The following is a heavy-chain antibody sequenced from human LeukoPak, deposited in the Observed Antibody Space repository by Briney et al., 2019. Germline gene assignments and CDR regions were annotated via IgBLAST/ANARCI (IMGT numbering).Heavy chain of an antibody. Sequence: GGSLRLSCAASGFTFSSYATSWVRQAPGKGLEWVSAISGSGGSTYYADSVKGRFTISRDNSKNTLYLQMNSLRAEDTAVYYCAKAPDYGDYFWFDPWGQGTLVTVSS. D-gene: IGHD4-17*01. CDR2: ISGSGGST. CDR1: GFTFSSYA. CDR3: AKAPDYGDYFWFDP. V-gene: IGHV3-23*01. J-gene: IGHJ5*02.